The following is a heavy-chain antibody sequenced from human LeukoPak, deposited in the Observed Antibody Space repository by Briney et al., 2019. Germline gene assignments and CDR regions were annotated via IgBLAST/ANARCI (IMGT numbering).Heavy chain of an antibody. CDR1: GFTFSESY. V-gene: IGHV3-11*04. D-gene: IGHD2-2*01. Sequence: GGSLRLSCVASGFTFSESYMSWIRQAPGKGLEWVSYITSSGSTIYYADSVKGRFTISRDNAKNSLYLQMNSLRAEDTAVYYCARLYCSSTSCSEYYFDYWGQGTLVTVSS. J-gene: IGHJ4*02. CDR2: ITSSGSTI. CDR3: ARLYCSSTSCSEYYFDY.